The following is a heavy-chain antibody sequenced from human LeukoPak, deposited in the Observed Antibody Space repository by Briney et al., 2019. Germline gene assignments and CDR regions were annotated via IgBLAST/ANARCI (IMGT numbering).Heavy chain of an antibody. V-gene: IGHV3-74*01. CDR1: GFTFSSYW. J-gene: IGHJ4*02. D-gene: IGHD2-8*01. CDR2: INSDGSST. Sequence: GGSLRLSCAASGFTFSSYWMHWVRQAPGKGLVWVSRINSDGSSTSYADSVKGRFTISRDNAKNTLYLQMNSLRAEDTAVYYCARGEYCTNGVCYMFDYWGQGTLVTVSS. CDR3: ARGEYCTNGVCYMFDY.